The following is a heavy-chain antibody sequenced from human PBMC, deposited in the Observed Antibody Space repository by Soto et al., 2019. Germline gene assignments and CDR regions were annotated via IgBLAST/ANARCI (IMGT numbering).Heavy chain of an antibody. CDR3: AREGFTGYEALDY. CDR1: GGPISSYY. Sequence: QVHLQESGPGLLKPSETLSLTCAVSGGPISSYYWSWVRQAAGKGLECIAYIDYTGITDYNPVLRRRVTISGDTTQNLSSLKMTSVTAADTAVYCCAREGFTGYEALDYWGQGILVTVSS. D-gene: IGHD5-12*01. V-gene: IGHV4-59*01. CDR2: IDYTGIT. J-gene: IGHJ4*02.